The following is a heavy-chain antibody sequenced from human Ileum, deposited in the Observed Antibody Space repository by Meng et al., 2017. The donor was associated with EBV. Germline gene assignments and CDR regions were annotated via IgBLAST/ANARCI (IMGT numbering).Heavy chain of an antibody. CDR3: AKNAATGLAYYDY. V-gene: IGHV3-23*01. D-gene: IGHD6-13*01. J-gene: IGHJ4*02. CDR2: ISGRGDYT. Sequence: VQLLESGGGLVQPGGSLRRSCAASGFTFSNYAMTWVRQSPGKGLEWVSAISGRGDYTYYAASVQGRFTTSRDISKNTVYLQMSSLRAEDTALYFCAKNAATGLAYYDYWGQGTLVTVSS. CDR1: GFTFSNYA.